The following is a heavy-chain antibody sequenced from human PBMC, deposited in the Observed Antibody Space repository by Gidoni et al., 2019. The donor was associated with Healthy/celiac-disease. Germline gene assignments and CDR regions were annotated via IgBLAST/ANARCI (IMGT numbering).Heavy chain of an antibody. V-gene: IGHV3-30*18. Sequence: QVQLVESGGGVVQPGRSLRLSCAASGFTFSRYGMHWVRQAPGKGLEWVAVISYDGSNKYYADSVKGRFTISRDNSKNTLYLQMNSLRAEDTAVYYCAKDSSITIFGDWYFDLWGRGTLVTVSS. CDR2: ISYDGSNK. D-gene: IGHD3-3*01. CDR1: GFTFSRYG. CDR3: AKDSSITIFGDWYFDL. J-gene: IGHJ2*01.